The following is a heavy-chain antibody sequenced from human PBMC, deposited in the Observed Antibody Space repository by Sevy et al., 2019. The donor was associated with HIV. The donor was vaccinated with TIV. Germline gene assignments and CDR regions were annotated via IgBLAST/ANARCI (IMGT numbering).Heavy chain of an antibody. CDR3: ESRGLAAADGFDY. D-gene: IGHD6-13*01. CDR2: ISGSGGGT. CDR1: GFTFSSYA. V-gene: IGHV3-23*01. J-gene: IGHJ4*02. Sequence: GGSLRLSCAASGFTFSSYAMSWVRQAPGKGLEWVSAISGSGGGTYYADSVKGRFTSSRDNSKNTLSLPMTSLRAEDTAVYYCESRGLAAADGFDYWGQGTPVTVSS.